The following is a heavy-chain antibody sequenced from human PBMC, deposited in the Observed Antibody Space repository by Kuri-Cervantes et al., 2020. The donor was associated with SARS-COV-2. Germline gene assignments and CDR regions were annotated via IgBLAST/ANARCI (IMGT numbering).Heavy chain of an antibody. D-gene: IGHD1-14*01. J-gene: IGHJ4*02. V-gene: IGHV3-73*01. CDR2: IRSKANSYAT. CDR1: GFTFSGSA. CDR3: TRKGIDY. Sequence: LSLTCAASGFTFSGSAMHCVRQSSGKGLGWVGRIRSKANSYATAYAASVKGRFTISRDDSKNTAYLQMNSLKAEDTAVYYCTRKGIDYWGQGTLVTVSS.